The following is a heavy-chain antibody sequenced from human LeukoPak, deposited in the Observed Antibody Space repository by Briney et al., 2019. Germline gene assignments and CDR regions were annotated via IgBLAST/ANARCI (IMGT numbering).Heavy chain of an antibody. J-gene: IGHJ4*02. CDR3: LKDWGTYRAFDY. CDR1: GFIFSSYA. Sequence: AGGSLRLSCAASGFIFSSYAMAWVRQAPGKGLEWVSAITSGGNTYFADSVKGRFTISRDNSKNTLHLQMNSLRVEDTAVYYCLKDWGTYRAFDYWGQGTLVTASS. D-gene: IGHD3-16*01. V-gene: IGHV3-23*01. CDR2: ITSGGNT.